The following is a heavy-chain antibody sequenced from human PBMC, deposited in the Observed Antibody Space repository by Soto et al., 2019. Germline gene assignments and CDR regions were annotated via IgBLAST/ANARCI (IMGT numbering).Heavy chain of an antibody. D-gene: IGHD1-1*01. CDR2: ISAHNGNT. V-gene: IGHV1-18*01. CDR3: ARGRYGDY. Sequence: QVHLVQSGAEVKKPGASVKVSCKGSGYACTTYGITWVRQAPGQGLEWMGWISAHNGNTNYAQKLQGRVTVTRDTSTSTAYMELRSLRSDASAVYYCARGRYGDYWGQGALVTVSS. J-gene: IGHJ4*02. CDR1: GYACTTYG.